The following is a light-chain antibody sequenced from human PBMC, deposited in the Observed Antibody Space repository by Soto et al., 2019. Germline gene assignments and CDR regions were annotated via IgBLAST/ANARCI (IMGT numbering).Light chain of an antibody. V-gene: IGLV2-14*01. CDR3: SSYTDSSNYV. CDR1: SSDLSIYNY. J-gene: IGLJ1*01. Sequence: XSVLAQPASVSGSTGQSMTISCTGTSSDLSIYNYVSWYQQQPGKAPKLMIYKVTNRPSGVSNRFSGSRSGKTASLTISGIQAEDEADYYCSSYTDSSNYVFATGTKVTVL. CDR2: KVT.